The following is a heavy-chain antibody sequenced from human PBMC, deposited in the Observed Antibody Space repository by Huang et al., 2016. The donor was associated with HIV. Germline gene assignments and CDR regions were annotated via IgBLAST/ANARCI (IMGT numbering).Heavy chain of an antibody. V-gene: IGHV3-30-3*01. CDR2: ISNDGSNN. Sequence: QVQLVESGGGVVKPGRSLRLSCAASGFPFNNQAMHWVRQAPGKGRDWVAVISNDGSNNYYADSVKGRFTISRDSSKSTLFLHMTSLRTEDTAVYYCARAKDTWDAYDIWGQGTMVIVSS. CDR3: ARAKDTWDAYDI. J-gene: IGHJ3*02. CDR1: GFPFNNQA. D-gene: IGHD5-18*01.